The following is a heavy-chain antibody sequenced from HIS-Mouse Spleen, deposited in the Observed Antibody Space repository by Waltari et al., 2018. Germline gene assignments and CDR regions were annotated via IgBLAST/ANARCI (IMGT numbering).Heavy chain of an antibody. D-gene: IGHD6-13*01. J-gene: IGHJ2*01. Sequence: QLQLQESGPGLVKPSETLSLTCTVSGGSISSSSYYWGWIRQPPGKGLEWIGSIYYSGSTCCSPSLKSRVTISVDTSKNQFSLKLSSVTAADTAVYYCAREIPYSSSWYDWYFDLWGRGTLVTVSS. CDR3: AREIPYSSSWYDWYFDL. CDR1: GGSISSSSYY. CDR2: IYYSGST. V-gene: IGHV4-39*07.